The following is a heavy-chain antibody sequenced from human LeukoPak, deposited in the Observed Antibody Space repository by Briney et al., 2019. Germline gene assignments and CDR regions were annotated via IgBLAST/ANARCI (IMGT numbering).Heavy chain of an antibody. D-gene: IGHD1-14*01. Sequence: SETLSLTCTVSGGSISSGSYYWSWTRQPAGKGLEWVGRIYTSGSTNYNPSLKSRVTISVDTSKNQFSLKLSSVTAADTAVYYCARDGTRRYMDVWGKGTTVTVSS. CDR3: ARDGTRRYMDV. V-gene: IGHV4-61*02. CDR1: GGSISSGSYY. J-gene: IGHJ6*03. CDR2: IYTSGST.